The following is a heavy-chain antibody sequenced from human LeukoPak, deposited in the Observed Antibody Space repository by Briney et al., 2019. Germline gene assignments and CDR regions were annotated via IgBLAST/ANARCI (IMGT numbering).Heavy chain of an antibody. CDR1: GRSISSYY. V-gene: IGHV4-4*07. J-gene: IGHJ6*03. D-gene: IGHD3-3*01. CDR2: IYTSGST. Sequence: SETLSLTCTVSGRSISSYYWSWIRQPAGKGLEWIGRIYTSGSTNYNPSLKSRVAMSVDTSKNQFSLKLSSVTAADTAVYYCAREATFGVVIMRYYYYYYMDVWGKGTTVTVSS. CDR3: AREATFGVVIMRYYYYYYMDV.